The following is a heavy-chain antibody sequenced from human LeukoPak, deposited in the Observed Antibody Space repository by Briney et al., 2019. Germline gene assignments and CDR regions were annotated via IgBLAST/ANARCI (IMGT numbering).Heavy chain of an antibody. CDR2: ISNSGGST. Sequence: PGGSLRLSCAASGFIFSDYYMSWVRQAPGKGLEWVSGISNSGGSTYYADSVKGRFTISRDNSQNTLYLEMNSLRAEDTALYYCAHHQASTYDYVGYWGQGTLVTVSS. CDR3: AHHQASTYDYVGY. CDR1: GFIFSDYY. J-gene: IGHJ4*02. V-gene: IGHV3-23*01. D-gene: IGHD5-12*01.